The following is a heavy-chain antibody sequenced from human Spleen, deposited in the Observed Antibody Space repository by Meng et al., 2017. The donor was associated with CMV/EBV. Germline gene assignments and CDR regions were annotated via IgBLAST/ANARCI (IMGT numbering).Heavy chain of an antibody. CDR3: ARLSSTSPRFDY. J-gene: IGHJ4*02. CDR1: GGSVSSGRSS. Sequence: TASGGSVSSGRSSCSWIRQPPGNGLEWIGYIYYSGSTNYDPSLKSRVTISVDTSMNQFSLKLSSVTAADTAVYYCARLSSTSPRFDYWGQGTLVTVSS. CDR2: IYYSGST. D-gene: IGHD2-2*01. V-gene: IGHV4-61*01.